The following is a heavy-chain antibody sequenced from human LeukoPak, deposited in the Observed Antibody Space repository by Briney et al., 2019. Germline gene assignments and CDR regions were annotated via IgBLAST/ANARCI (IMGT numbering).Heavy chain of an antibody. CDR1: GGSISSYY. D-gene: IGHD6-19*01. J-gene: IGHJ4*02. CDR3: ARDSEKWLTIDY. V-gene: IGHV4-4*07. CDR2: IYTSGST. Sequence: KASETLSLTCTVSGGSISSYYWSWIRQPAGKGLEWIGRIYTSGSTNYNPSLKSRVTMSVDTSKNQFSLRLSSVTAADTAVYYCARDSEKWLTIDYWGQGTLVTVSS.